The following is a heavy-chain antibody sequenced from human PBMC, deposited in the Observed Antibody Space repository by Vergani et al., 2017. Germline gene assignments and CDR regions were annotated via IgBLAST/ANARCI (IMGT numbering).Heavy chain of an antibody. J-gene: IGHJ4*02. CDR1: GFTFSSYS. Sequence: EVQLVESGGGLVKPGGSLRLSCAASGFTFSSYSMNWVRQAPGKGLEWVSSISSSSSYIYYADSVKGRFTISRDNAKNSLYLQMNSLRAEDTDVYYCARDGGGYSGHGGPYWGQGTLVTVSS. D-gene: IGHD5-12*01. CDR2: ISSSSSYI. CDR3: ARDGGGYSGHGGPY. V-gene: IGHV3-21*01.